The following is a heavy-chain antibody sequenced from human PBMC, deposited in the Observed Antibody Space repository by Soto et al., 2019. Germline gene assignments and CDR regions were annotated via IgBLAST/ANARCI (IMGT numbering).Heavy chain of an antibody. Sequence: SETLSLTCTVSGGSISSYYWSWIRQPPGKGLEWIGYIYYSGSTNYNPSLKSRVTISVDTSKNQFSLKLSSVTAADTAVYYCARYSSGWYYLDYWGQGTLVTVSS. CDR1: GGSISSYY. J-gene: IGHJ4*02. CDR2: IYYSGST. D-gene: IGHD6-19*01. V-gene: IGHV4-59*01. CDR3: ARYSSGWYYLDY.